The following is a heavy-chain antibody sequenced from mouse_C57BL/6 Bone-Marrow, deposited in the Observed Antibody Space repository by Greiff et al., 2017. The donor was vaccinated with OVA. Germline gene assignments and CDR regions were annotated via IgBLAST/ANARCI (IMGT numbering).Heavy chain of an antibody. Sequence: VQLQQPGAELVKPGASVKMSCKASGFTFTSYWITWVKPRPGQGLEWIGVIYPGSGSTNYNEPFTSKATLTVDTSSSTAYMQLSSLTSEDSAVYYCAREERQLRLPFAYWGQGTLVTVSA. V-gene: IGHV1-55*01. CDR2: IYPGSGST. D-gene: IGHD3-2*02. J-gene: IGHJ3*01. CDR1: GFTFTSYW. CDR3: AREERQLRLPFAY.